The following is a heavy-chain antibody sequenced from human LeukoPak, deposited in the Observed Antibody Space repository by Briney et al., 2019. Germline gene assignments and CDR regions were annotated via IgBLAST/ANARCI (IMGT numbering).Heavy chain of an antibody. J-gene: IGHJ3*02. CDR2: IYSGGRT. Sequence: GGSLRLSCAVSGFIFSSNYMTWVRQAPGKGLEWVSVIYSGGRTYYAASVKGRFTTSRDNSKNTLYLQMNTLRAEDTAVYYCARAPDGYEAFDIWGQGTMVTVSS. V-gene: IGHV3-66*01. D-gene: IGHD3-22*01. CDR3: ARAPDGYEAFDI. CDR1: GFIFSSNY.